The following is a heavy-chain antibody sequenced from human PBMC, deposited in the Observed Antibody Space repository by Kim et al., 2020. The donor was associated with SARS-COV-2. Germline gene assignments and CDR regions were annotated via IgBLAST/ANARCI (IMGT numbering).Heavy chain of an antibody. CDR3: VRDSSGSY. CDR1: GFTFSSHW. CDR2: TNNDGSST. V-gene: IGHV3-74*01. J-gene: IGHJ4*02. Sequence: GGSLRLSCAASGFTFSSHWMHWVRQAPGKGLLWVSGTNNDGSSTAYADSVKGRFTISRDNAKNTLYLQLNSLTVEDTAVYYCVRDSSGSYWGQGTLVTVS. D-gene: IGHD3-22*01.